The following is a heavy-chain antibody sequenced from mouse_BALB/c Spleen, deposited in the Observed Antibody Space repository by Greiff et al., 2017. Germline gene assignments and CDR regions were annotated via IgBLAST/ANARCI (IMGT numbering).Heavy chain of an antibody. V-gene: IGHV5-17*02. Sequence: EVMLVESGGGLVQPGGSRKLSCAASGFTFSSFGMHWVRQAPEKGLEWVAYISSGSSTIYYADTVKGRFTISRDNPKNTLFLQMTSLRSEDTAMYYCARSDGYGRVDYYAMDYWGQGTSVTVSS. D-gene: IGHD2-2*01. J-gene: IGHJ4*01. CDR2: ISSGSSTI. CDR3: ARSDGYGRVDYYAMDY. CDR1: GFTFSSFG.